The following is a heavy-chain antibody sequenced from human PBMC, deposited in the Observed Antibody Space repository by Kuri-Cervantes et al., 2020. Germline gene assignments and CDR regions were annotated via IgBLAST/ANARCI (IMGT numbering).Heavy chain of an antibody. CDR3: ARGGFSCYYGSGWSKSKNWFDP. CDR2: INHSGST. CDR1: GGSFSGYY. J-gene: IGHJ5*02. V-gene: IGHV4-34*01. Sequence: SQTLSLTRAVYGGSFSGYYWSWIRQPPGKGLEWIGEINHSGSTNYNPSLKSRVTISVDTSKNQFSLKLSSVTAADTAVYYCARGGFSCYYGSGWSKSKNWFDPWGQGTLVTVSS. D-gene: IGHD3-10*01.